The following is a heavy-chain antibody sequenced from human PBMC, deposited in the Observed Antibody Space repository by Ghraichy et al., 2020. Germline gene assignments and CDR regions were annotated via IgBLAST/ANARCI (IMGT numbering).Heavy chain of an antibody. Sequence: GESLNISCKASGYSFTNYWIGWVRQMPGKGLEWMGTIYPGDSDTRYSPSFQGQVTISAAKSINTAYLQWSSLKASDTAIYYCARRGEMAPLVDHWGQGTLVTVSS. V-gene: IGHV5-51*01. J-gene: IGHJ4*02. CDR1: GYSFTNYW. D-gene: IGHD5-24*01. CDR2: IYPGDSDT. CDR3: ARRGEMAPLVDH.